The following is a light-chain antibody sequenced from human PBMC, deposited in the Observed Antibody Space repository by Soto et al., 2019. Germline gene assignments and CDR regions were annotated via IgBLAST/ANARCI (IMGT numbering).Light chain of an antibody. Sequence: AIRMTQSPSSLSASTGDRVTITCRASQGISSYLAWYQQKPGKAPKLLIYAASTLQSGVPSRFSGSGSGTDFTLTISCLQSEDFATYYCQQYYSYPPTFGPGTRWIS. CDR2: AAS. V-gene: IGKV1-8*01. CDR1: QGISSY. J-gene: IGKJ3*01. CDR3: QQYYSYPPT.